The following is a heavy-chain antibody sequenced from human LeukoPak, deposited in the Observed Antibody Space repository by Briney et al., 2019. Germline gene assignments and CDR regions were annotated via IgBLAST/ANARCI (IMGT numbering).Heavy chain of an antibody. J-gene: IGHJ4*02. CDR3: ARAVDTAMVTFLGY. D-gene: IGHD5-18*01. V-gene: IGHV3-30*04. CDR1: GFTFSSYA. Sequence: PGGSLRLSCAASGFTFSSYAMHWVRQAPGKGLEWVAVISYDGSNKYYADSVKGRFTISRDNSKNTLYLQMNSLRAEDTAVYYCARAVDTAMVTFLGYWGQGTLVTVSS. CDR2: ISYDGSNK.